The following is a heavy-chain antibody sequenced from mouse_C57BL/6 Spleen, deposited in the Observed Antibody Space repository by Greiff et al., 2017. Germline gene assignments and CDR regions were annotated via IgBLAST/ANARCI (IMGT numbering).Heavy chain of an antibody. Sequence: QVQLQQPGAELVMPGASVKLSCKASGYTFTSYWMHWVKQRPGQGLEWIGEIDPSDSYTNYNQKVKGNSTFTVDKTSSTAYIQLSSLTSEDSAFYYCARGGYDMAYWGQGTLVTVSA. V-gene: IGHV1-69*01. D-gene: IGHD2-2*01. CDR1: GYTFTSYW. CDR2: IDPSDSYT. CDR3: ARGGYDMAY. J-gene: IGHJ3*01.